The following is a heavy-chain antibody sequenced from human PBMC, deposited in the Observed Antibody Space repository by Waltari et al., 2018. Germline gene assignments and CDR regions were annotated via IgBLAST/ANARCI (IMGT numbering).Heavy chain of an antibody. CDR1: GYIFTDYY. J-gene: IGHJ5*02. Sequence: QVQLVQSGAEVKKPGASVKVSCKASGYIFTDYYIHWVRQAPGRGLEWVGRFNPDSGGTNYAQKFQGRVTMTTDTSITTAYMELSRLTSDDTALYYCVRCSGGYSWFDPWGQGTLLTVSS. CDR3: VRCSGGYSWFDP. V-gene: IGHV1-2*06. D-gene: IGHD3-10*02. CDR2: FNPDSGGT.